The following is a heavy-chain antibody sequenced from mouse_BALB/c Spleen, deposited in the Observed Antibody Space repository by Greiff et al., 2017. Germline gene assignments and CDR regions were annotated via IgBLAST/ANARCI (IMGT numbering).Heavy chain of an antibody. CDR2: TRSKSNNYAT. CDR3: VREGRLRGYFDV. Sequence: EVKVVESGGGLVQPKGSLKLSCAASGFTFNTYAMHWVCQAPGKGLEWVARTRSKSNNYATYYADSVKDRFTISRDDSQSMLYLQMNNLKTEDTAMYYCVREGRLRGYFDVWGAGTTVTVSS. J-gene: IGHJ1*01. CDR1: GFTFNTYA. V-gene: IGHV10-3*03. D-gene: IGHD1-2*01.